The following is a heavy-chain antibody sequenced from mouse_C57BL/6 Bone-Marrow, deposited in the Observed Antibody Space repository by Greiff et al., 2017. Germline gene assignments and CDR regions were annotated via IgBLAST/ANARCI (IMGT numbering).Heavy chain of an antibody. CDR2: IYPNCGTT. V-gene: IGHV1-39*01. CDR3: ARRAPLYYTIDY. Sequence: VQLQQSGPELVKPGASVKISCKASGYSFTGYSMTWVKQRNGKSLEWIGVIYPNCGTTSYNKKFKGKATLTVDPSSSTAYMQLNSLTSEDSAVYYCARRAPLYYTIDYWGQGTSVTVSS. J-gene: IGHJ4*01. CDR1: GYSFTGYS.